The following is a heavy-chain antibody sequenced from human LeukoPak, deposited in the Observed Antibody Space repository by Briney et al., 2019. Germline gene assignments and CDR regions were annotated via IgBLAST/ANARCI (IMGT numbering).Heavy chain of an antibody. J-gene: IGHJ4*02. CDR1: GFTFSSYG. V-gene: IGHV3-30*02. D-gene: IGHD6-19*01. Sequence: GGSLRLSCAASGFTFSSYGMHWVRQAPGKGLEWVAFIRYDGSNKYYADSVKGRFTISRDNSKNTLYLQMNSLRAEDTAVYYCARHGYSSGWYGPFDYWGQGTLVTVSS. CDR2: IRYDGSNK. CDR3: ARHGYSSGWYGPFDY.